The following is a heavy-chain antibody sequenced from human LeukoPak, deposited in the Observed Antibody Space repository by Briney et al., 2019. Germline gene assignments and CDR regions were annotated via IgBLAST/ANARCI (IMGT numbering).Heavy chain of an antibody. Sequence: PGGSLRLSCAASGFTFSSYSMNWVRQAPGKGLEWVSSISSSSSYIYYAGSVKGRFTISRDNAKNSLYLQMNSLRAEDTAVYYCARGTGSNYYGSGSQDYWGQGTLVTVSS. CDR2: ISSSSSYI. CDR1: GFTFSSYS. CDR3: ARGTGSNYYGSGSQDY. J-gene: IGHJ4*02. D-gene: IGHD3-10*01. V-gene: IGHV3-21*01.